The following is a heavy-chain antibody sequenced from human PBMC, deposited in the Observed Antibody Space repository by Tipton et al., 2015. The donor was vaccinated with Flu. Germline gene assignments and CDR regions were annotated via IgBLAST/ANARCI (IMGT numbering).Heavy chain of an antibody. CDR2: IYTSGST. CDR1: GGSISSYY. CDR3: ARDGEGVVIIPPYYFDY. J-gene: IGHJ4*02. Sequence: TLSLTCTVSGGSISSYYWSWIRQPAGKGLEWIGRIYTSGSTNYNPSLKSRVTMPVDTPKNQFSLKLSSVTAADTAVYYCARDGEGVVIIPPYYFDYWGQGTLVTVSS. D-gene: IGHD3-3*01. V-gene: IGHV4-4*07.